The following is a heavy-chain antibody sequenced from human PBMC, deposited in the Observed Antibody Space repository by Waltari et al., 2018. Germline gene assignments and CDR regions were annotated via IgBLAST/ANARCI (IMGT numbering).Heavy chain of an antibody. CDR2: ISSSSSNI. Sequence: EVQLVESGGGLVQPGGSLRLSCAASGFTFSSYSMNWVRQAPGKGLEWVSYISSSSSNIYYADVVKGRFTISRDNAKNALYLQINSLRAEDTAVYYCTSGSYFSGYWGQGTLVTVSS. CDR1: GFTFSSYS. V-gene: IGHV3-48*01. J-gene: IGHJ4*02. D-gene: IGHD1-26*01. CDR3: TSGSYFSGY.